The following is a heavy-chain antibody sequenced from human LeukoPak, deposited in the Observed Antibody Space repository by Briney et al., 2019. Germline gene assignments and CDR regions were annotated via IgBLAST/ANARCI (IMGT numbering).Heavy chain of an antibody. CDR1: GFTFSSYA. J-gene: IGHJ4*02. V-gene: IGHV3-23*01. D-gene: IGHD2-8*01. Sequence: GGSLRLSCAASGFTFSSYAMSWVRQAPGKGLEWVSAISGSGGSTYYADSVKGRFTISRDNSKNTLYLQMNSMRAEDTAVYYCAKAPRPDIVLMVYATHWGQGTLVTVSS. CDR2: ISGSGGST. CDR3: AKAPRPDIVLMVYATH.